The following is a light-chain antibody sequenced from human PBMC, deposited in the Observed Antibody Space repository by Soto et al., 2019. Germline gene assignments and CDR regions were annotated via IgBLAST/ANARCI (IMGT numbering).Light chain of an antibody. CDR2: ANT. CDR3: KSYDTSLSGSGV. J-gene: IGLJ1*01. CDR1: SSNIGAGYD. Sequence: QSVLTQPPSVSGAPGQSVTISCTGSSSNIGAGYDVHWYQQRPGAAPRLLIFANTDRPSGVPDRFSASKSYTSASLTIAGLQAEDEADYYCKSYDTSLSGSGVFGTGTKVTVL. V-gene: IGLV1-40*01.